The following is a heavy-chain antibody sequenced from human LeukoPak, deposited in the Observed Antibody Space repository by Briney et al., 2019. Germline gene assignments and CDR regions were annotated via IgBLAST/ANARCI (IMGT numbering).Heavy chain of an antibody. CDR3: ARLTYYDFWSGYNYAFDI. CDR2: INPSSGGT. Sequence: GASVKVSCKTSGYTSTTYGISWVRQAPGQGLEWMGWINPSSGGTNYAQKFQGRVTMTRDTSISTAYMELSRLRSDDTAVYYCARLTYYDFWSGYNYAFDIWGQGTMVTVSS. CDR1: GYTSTTYG. D-gene: IGHD3-3*01. V-gene: IGHV1-2*02. J-gene: IGHJ3*02.